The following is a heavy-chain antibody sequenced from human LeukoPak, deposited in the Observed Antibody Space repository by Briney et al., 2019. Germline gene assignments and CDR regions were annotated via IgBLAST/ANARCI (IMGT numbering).Heavy chain of an antibody. CDR2: ISYDGSNK. V-gene: IGHV3-30-3*01. Sequence: TGGSLRLSCAASGFTFSSYAMHWVRQAPGKGLEWVAVISYDGSNKYYADSVKGRFTISRDNSKNTLYLQMNSLRAEDTAVYYCARPADGYFDYWGQGTLVTVSS. D-gene: IGHD5-24*01. J-gene: IGHJ4*02. CDR3: ARPADGYFDY. CDR1: GFTFSSYA.